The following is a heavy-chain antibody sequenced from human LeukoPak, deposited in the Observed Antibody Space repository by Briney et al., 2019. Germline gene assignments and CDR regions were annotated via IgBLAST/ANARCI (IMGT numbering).Heavy chain of an antibody. Sequence: SETLSLTCTVSGGSISSSSYYWGWIRQPPGKGLEWIGSIYYSGSTYYNPSLKSRVTISVDTSKNQFSLKLSSVTAADTAVYYCARGLHNYYGSGHNIDYWGQGTLVTVSS. CDR3: ARGLHNYYGSGHNIDY. J-gene: IGHJ4*02. D-gene: IGHD3-10*01. CDR2: IYYSGST. CDR1: GGSISSSSYY. V-gene: IGHV4-39*07.